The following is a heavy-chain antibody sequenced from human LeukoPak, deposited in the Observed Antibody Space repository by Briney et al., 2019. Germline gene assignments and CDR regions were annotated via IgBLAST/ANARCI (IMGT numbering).Heavy chain of an antibody. V-gene: IGHV1-46*01. J-gene: IGHJ4*02. CDR1: GYTFTSYY. Sequence: ASVKVSCKASGYTFTSYYMHWVRQAPGQGLEWMGIINPSGGSTSYAQKFQGRVTMTRDTSTSTAYMELRSLRSDDTAVYYCGRALLGGSDIYTPFSYWGQGTLVTVSS. D-gene: IGHD3-10*01. CDR3: GRALLGGSDIYTPFSY. CDR2: INPSGGST.